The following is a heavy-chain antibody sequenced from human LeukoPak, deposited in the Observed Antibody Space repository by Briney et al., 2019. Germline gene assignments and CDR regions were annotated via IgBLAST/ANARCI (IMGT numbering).Heavy chain of an antibody. J-gene: IGHJ5*02. CDR1: GYTFTGYY. D-gene: IGHD6-13*01. V-gene: IGHV1-46*01. CDR3: ARSPPAAAGTAWFDP. CDR2: INPSGGST. Sequence: ASVKVSCKASGYTFTGYYMHWVRQAPGQGLEWMGIINPSGGSTSYAQKFQGRVTMTRDTSTSTVYMELSSLRSEDTAVYYCARSPPAAAGTAWFDPWGQGTLVTVSS.